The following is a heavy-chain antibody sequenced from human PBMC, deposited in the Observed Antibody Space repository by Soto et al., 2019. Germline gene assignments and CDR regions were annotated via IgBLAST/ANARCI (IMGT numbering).Heavy chain of an antibody. CDR3: TKASSDRNHMEV. J-gene: IGHJ6*02. CDR2: ITETGGDT. V-gene: IGHV3-23*01. D-gene: IGHD6-6*01. Sequence: GGSLRLSCAASGFTFGNFVMRWVRQTPGKGLEWVSTITETGGDTYYTDSVKGRFTISKDNSKNTLYLQMTSLRAEDTALYYCTKASSDRNHMEVWGPGTTVTVSS. CDR1: GFTFGNFV.